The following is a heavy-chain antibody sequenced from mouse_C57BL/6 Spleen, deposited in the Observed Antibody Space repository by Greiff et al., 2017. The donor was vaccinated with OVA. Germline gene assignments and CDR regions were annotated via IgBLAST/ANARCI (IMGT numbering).Heavy chain of an antibody. CDR1: GYTFTSYW. CDR2: IHPNSGST. D-gene: IGHD1-2*01. CDR3: APVYGNWYFDV. Sequence: QVQLQQPGAELVKPGASVKLSCKASGYTFTSYWMHWVKQRPGQGLEWIGMIHPNSGSTNYNEKFKSKATLTVDKSSSTAYMQLSSLTSEDSAVYYCAPVYGNWYFDVWGTGTTVTVSS. J-gene: IGHJ1*03. V-gene: IGHV1-64*01.